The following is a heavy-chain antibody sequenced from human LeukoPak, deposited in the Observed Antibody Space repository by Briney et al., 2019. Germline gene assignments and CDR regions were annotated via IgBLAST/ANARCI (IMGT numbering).Heavy chain of an antibody. CDR3: ARDYYDILTGYAQFDY. CDR1: GYTFTSYY. J-gene: IGHJ4*02. V-gene: IGHV1-46*01. Sequence: ASVKVSCKASGYTFTSYYMHWVRQAPGQGLEWMGIINPSGGSTSYAQKFQGRVTMTRDMSTSTVYMELRSLGSDDTAVYYCARDYYDILTGYAQFDYWGQGTLVTVSS. CDR2: INPSGGST. D-gene: IGHD3-9*01.